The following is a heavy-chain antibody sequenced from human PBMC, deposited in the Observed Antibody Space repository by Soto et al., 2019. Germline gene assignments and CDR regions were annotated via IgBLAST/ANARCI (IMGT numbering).Heavy chain of an antibody. CDR3: ARGGSSGWYGIAVY. V-gene: IGHV3-21*01. Sequence: GGSLRLSCAASGFTFSSYSMNWVRQAPGMGLEWVSSISSSSSYIYYADSVKGRFTISRDNAKNSLYLQMNSLRAEDTAVYFCARGGSSGWYGIAVYWGQGTLVTVSS. D-gene: IGHD6-19*01. J-gene: IGHJ4*02. CDR2: ISSSSSYI. CDR1: GFTFSSYS.